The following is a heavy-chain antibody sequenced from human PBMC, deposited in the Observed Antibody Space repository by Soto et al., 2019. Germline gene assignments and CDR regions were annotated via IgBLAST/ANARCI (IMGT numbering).Heavy chain of an antibody. V-gene: IGHV3-33*01. CDR2: IWYDGSNK. Sequence: PGGSLRLSCAASGFTFSSYGMHWVRQAPGKGLEWVAVIWYDGSNKYYADSVKGRFTISRDNSKNTLYLQMNSLRAEDTAVYYCARDQILLGNDFWSGYYYYGMDVWGQGTTVTVSS. D-gene: IGHD3-3*01. CDR1: GFTFSSYG. CDR3: ARDQILLGNDFWSGYYYYGMDV. J-gene: IGHJ6*02.